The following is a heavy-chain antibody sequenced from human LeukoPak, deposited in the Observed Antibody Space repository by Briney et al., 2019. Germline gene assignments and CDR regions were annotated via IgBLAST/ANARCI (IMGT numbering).Heavy chain of an antibody. Sequence: PGGSLRLSCAASGFTFSDYSMNWVRQAPGKGLEWVASVNTVSSYIYYADSMRCRFTISRDNAKNSLFLQMNSLRAEDTAVYYCARLRRNSDRSDFFYYYDHWGQGTLVTVSS. V-gene: IGHV3-21*01. J-gene: IGHJ4*02. CDR3: ARLRRNSDRSDFFYYYDH. D-gene: IGHD3-22*01. CDR2: VNTVSSYI. CDR1: GFTFSDYS.